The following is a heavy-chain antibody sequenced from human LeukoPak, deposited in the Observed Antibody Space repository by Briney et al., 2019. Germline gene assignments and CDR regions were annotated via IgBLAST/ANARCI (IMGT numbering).Heavy chain of an antibody. Sequence: GRSLRLSCTASGFSFRSHGMHWVRQVPGKGLEWVAVISYDGSNEYYADSVKGRFTISRDNSKNTLYLQMNSLRPEDTAVYYCAKEAGDSSWYSDHWGQGTLVTASS. J-gene: IGHJ4*02. CDR2: ISYDGSNE. D-gene: IGHD6-13*01. V-gene: IGHV3-30*18. CDR3: AKEAGDSSWYSDH. CDR1: GFSFRSHG.